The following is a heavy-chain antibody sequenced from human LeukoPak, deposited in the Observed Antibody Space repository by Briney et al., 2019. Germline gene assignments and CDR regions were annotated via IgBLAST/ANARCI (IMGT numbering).Heavy chain of an antibody. V-gene: IGHV3-23*01. J-gene: IGHJ5*02. CDR3: ASRAGYSYGS. D-gene: IGHD2-15*01. CDR1: GFTFSSYA. CDR2: ISGSGGST. Sequence: PGGSLRLSCAASGFTFSSYAMSWVRQAPGKGLEWVSVISGSGGSTYYADSVKGRFTISRDNSKNTLYLQMNSLRAEDTAIYYCASRAGYSYGSWGQGTLVTVSS.